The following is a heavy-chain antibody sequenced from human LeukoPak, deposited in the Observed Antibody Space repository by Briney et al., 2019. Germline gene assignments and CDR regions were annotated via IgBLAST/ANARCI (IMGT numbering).Heavy chain of an antibody. CDR1: GGSISSGGYY. CDR2: IYYSGST. J-gene: IGHJ4*02. CDR3: ARDRRLSSSSWPHFDD. V-gene: IGHV4-31*03. D-gene: IGHD6-13*01. Sequence: SQTLSLTCTVSGGSISSGGYYWSWIRQHPGKGLEWIGYIYYSGSTYYNPSLKSRVTISVDTSKNQFSLKLSSVTAADTAVYYCARDRRLSSSSWPHFDDWGQGTLVTVSS.